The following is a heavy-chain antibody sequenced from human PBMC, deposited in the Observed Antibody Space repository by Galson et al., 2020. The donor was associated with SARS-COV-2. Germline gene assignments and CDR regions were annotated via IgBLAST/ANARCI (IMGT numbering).Heavy chain of an antibody. V-gene: IGHV1-8*01. J-gene: IGHJ5*02. D-gene: IGHD3-16*02. CDR2: MNPNSGNT. Sequence: ASVKVSCKASGYTFTSYDINWVRQATGQRLEWMGWMNPNSGNTGYAQKFQGRVTMTRNTSISTAYMELSSLRSEDTAVYYCARGRDYVWGSYRLRWFDPWGQGTLVTVSS. CDR3: ARGRDYVWGSYRLRWFDP. CDR1: GYTFTSYD.